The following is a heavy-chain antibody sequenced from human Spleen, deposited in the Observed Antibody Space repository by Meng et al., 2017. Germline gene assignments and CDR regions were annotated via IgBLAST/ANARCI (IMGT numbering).Heavy chain of an antibody. V-gene: IGHV4-34*01. Sequence: QQQWGAGVLKPAETLSLPCAVYGGSFSDDYWSWIRQPPGKGLEWIGEINHSGRTNYNPSLESRATISVDTSQNNLSLKLISVTAADSAVYYCARGPTTMAHDFDYWGQGTLVTVSS. J-gene: IGHJ4*02. CDR3: ARGPTTMAHDFDY. CDR2: INHSGRT. CDR1: GGSFSDDY. D-gene: IGHD4-11*01.